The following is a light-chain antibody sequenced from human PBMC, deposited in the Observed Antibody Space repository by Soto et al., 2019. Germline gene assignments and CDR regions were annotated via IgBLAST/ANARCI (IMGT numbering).Light chain of an antibody. CDR3: QQYSTSSPRYT. J-gene: IGKJ2*01. V-gene: IGKV3-20*01. CDR1: QSVSSTC. Sequence: EIVLKQSPGTLSLSPRERATLFCRASQSVSSTCLDWYQQKPGQARRLLIYNASRRTAGIPDRFSGSGSGTDVTLTISRLEPADFAVYYCQQYSTSSPRYTFGQGTKLEIK. CDR2: NAS.